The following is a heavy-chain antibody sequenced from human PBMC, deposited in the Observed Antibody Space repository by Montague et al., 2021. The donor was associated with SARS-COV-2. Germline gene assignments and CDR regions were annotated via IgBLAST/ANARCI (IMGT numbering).Heavy chain of an antibody. CDR1: GFPLSTSGMC. Sequence: PALVKPTQTLTLTCTFSGFPLSTSGMCMTWIRQPPGKALEWLARIDWDGDKYYNTSLKSRLTISKDTSKNLVVLTMTNMDPVDTATYYCARGPSDTYSYNGMDVWGRGTTVTVSS. CDR2: IDWDGDK. CDR3: ARGPSDTYSYNGMDV. V-gene: IGHV2-70*11. J-gene: IGHJ6*02.